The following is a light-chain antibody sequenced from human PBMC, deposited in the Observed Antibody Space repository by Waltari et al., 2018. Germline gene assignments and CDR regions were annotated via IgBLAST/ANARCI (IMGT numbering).Light chain of an antibody. CDR2: DTN. CDR1: TGAVTSGHF. Sequence: QAVVTQEPSLTVSPGGTVTLTCGSSTGAVTSGHFPYWFQQKPGQAPRTLVYDTNNKHSWTPARFSGSLPGGKAALTLSGVQPEDEADYYCSLCYNGAWVFGGGTKLTVL. V-gene: IGLV7-46*01. CDR3: SLCYNGAWV. J-gene: IGLJ3*02.